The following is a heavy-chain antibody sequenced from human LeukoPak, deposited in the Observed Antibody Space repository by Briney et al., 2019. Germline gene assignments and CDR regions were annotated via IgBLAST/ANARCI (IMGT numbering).Heavy chain of an antibody. CDR3: TRHGNWAFDF. J-gene: IGHJ3*01. CDR2: INEVGSDK. CDR1: GFTFSSSW. V-gene: IGHV3-7*04. D-gene: IGHD1-1*01. Sequence: GGSLRLSCAASGFTFSSSWMSWVRQAPGKGLEWVATINEVGSDKQYMDSVKGRLSISRDNPKNSLYLQMNSPRAEDTAVYFCTRHGNWAFDFWGQGRMVTVSS.